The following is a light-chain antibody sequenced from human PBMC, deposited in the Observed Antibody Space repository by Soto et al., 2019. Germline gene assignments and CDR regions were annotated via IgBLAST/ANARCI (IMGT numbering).Light chain of an antibody. Sequence: QSVLTQPHSVSGSPGQSVIISCTGTFSDVGGYNYVSWYRQDPGKAPKLVIYDVNRRSSGVPDRFSGSKSGSTASLTISGLQTEAEADYYSCSYPGRNTHVFGIGTKVTVL. CDR1: FSDVGGYNY. CDR3: CSYPGRNTHV. CDR2: DVN. V-gene: IGLV2-11*01. J-gene: IGLJ1*01.